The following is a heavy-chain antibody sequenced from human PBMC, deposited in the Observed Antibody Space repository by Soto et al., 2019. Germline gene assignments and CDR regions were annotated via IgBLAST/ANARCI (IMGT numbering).Heavy chain of an antibody. Sequence: GSLRLSCAASGFTFDDYAMHWVRQAPGKGLEWVSLISGDGGSTYYADSVKGRFTISRDNSKNSLYLQMNSLRTEDTALYYCAKDITTGYGDYAFDIWGQGTMVTVSS. J-gene: IGHJ3*02. CDR1: GFTFDDYA. D-gene: IGHD4-17*01. CDR2: ISGDGGST. CDR3: AKDITTGYGDYAFDI. V-gene: IGHV3-43*02.